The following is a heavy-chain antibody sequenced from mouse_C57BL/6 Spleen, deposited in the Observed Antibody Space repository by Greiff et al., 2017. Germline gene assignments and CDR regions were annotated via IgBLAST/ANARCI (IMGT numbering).Heavy chain of an antibody. J-gene: IGHJ1*03. Sequence: EVKLMESGGGLVQPGGSLSLSCAASGFTFTAYYMSWVRQPPGKALEWLGFIRNTDNGYTTEYSASVKGRFTISRYNSQSILYLRMNALRAEDSATYYCARLLSWYFDVWGTGTTVTVSS. CDR3: ARLLSWYFDV. CDR1: GFTFTAYY. V-gene: IGHV7-3*01. D-gene: IGHD2-1*01. CDR2: IRNTDNGYTT.